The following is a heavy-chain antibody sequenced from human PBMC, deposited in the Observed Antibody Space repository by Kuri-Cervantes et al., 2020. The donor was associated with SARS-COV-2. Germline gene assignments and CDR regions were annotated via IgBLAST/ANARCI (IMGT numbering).Heavy chain of an antibody. J-gene: IGHJ5*02. Sequence: SQTLSLTCAVSGYSISSAYYWSWIRQPPGKGLEWIGYIYYSGSTNYNPSLKSRVTISVDTSKNQFSLKLSSVTAADTAVYYCARDTNWFDPWGQGTLVTVSS. CDR3: ARDTNWFDP. CDR2: IYYSGST. CDR1: GYSISSAYY. V-gene: IGHV4-38-2*02.